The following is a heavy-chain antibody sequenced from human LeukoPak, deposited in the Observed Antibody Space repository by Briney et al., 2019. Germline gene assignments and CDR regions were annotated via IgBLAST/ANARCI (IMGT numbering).Heavy chain of an antibody. CDR3: ATSPPTGITVSYFDS. V-gene: IGHV3-48*01. D-gene: IGHD4-17*01. J-gene: IGHJ4*02. CDR2: ISSSGSTI. CDR1: GFTFSSYW. Sequence: GGSLRFSCAASGFTFSSYWMSWVRQAPGKGLEWVSYISSSGSTIYYADSVKGRLTISRDNSKNTVYLQMNSLRAEDTAVYYCATSPPTGITVSYFDSWGQGTLVTVSS.